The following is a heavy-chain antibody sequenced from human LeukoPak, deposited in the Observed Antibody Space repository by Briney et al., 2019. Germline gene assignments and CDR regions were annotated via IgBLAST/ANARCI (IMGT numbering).Heavy chain of an antibody. D-gene: IGHD1-26*01. CDR2: INPNSGGT. CDR3: ARGGLGGSYYLIDY. Sequence: ASVKVSCKASGCTFTGYYMHWVRQAPGQGLEWMGRINPNSGGTNYAQKFQGRVTLTRGTSISTAYMELSRLRSDDTAVYYCARGGLGGSYYLIDYWGQGTLVTVSS. CDR1: GCTFTGYY. V-gene: IGHV1-2*06. J-gene: IGHJ4*02.